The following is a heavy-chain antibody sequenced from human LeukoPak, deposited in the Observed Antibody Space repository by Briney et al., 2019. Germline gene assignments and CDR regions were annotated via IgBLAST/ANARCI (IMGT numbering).Heavy chain of an antibody. CDR2: IRHDGSRT. Sequence: GGSMTLSCATSGFTFSRFGVHWVRQAPDKGLEWVAFIRHDGSRTYCGDSVKGRCTVSRDTSKNTVFLQVASLTADDTAVYYCAKDNGDYLTPDNWGQGTLVTVPS. CDR3: AKDNGDYLTPDN. J-gene: IGHJ4*02. CDR1: GFTFSRFG. V-gene: IGHV3-30*02. D-gene: IGHD4-17*01.